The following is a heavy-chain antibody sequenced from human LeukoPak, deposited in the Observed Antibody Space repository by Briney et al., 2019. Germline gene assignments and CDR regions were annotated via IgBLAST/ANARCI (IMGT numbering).Heavy chain of an antibody. CDR3: AKVVGVPEPAAFDY. J-gene: IGHJ4*02. D-gene: IGHD1-14*01. Sequence: PGGSLRLSCAAPGFTFSSYAMSWDRQAPGKGLEWVSAISGSGGSTYYADSVKGRFTISRDNSKNTLYLQMNSLRAEDTAVYYCAKVVGVPEPAAFDYWGQGTLVTVSS. CDR1: GFTFSSYA. CDR2: ISGSGGST. V-gene: IGHV3-23*01.